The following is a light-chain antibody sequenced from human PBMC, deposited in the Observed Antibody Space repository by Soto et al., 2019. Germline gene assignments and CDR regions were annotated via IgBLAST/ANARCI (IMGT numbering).Light chain of an antibody. CDR3: LRWDDSLSTVV. V-gene: IGLV1-47*01. J-gene: IGLJ2*01. CDR2: MND. Sequence: QAVVTQPPSASGTPGHRVTISCSGSSSTIGRNSVYWYQHLPGMAPQLLIYMNDQRPSGVPDRFSGSKSVTSASLAISGLRSEDEADDYCLRWDDSLSTVVFGGGTKLTVL. CDR1: SSTIGRNS.